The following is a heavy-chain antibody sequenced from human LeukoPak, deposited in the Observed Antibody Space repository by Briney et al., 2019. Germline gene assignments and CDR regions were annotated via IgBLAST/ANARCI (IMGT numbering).Heavy chain of an antibody. J-gene: IGHJ4*02. CDR1: GFTFSSFW. V-gene: IGHV3-7*01. CDR3: ARDLNYFDY. CDR2: IKQDGSEK. Sequence: GGSLRLSCAASGFTFSSFWMTWVRQAPGKGLEWVANIKQDGSEKYYVDSVRGRFTISRDNATNSLYLQMNSLRAEDTAVYYCARDLNYFDYWGQGTFVTVSS.